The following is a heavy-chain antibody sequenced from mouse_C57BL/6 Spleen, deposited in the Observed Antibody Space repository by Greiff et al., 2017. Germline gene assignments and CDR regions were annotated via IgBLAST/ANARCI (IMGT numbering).Heavy chain of an antibody. CDR3: ARDSANWDFDY. V-gene: IGHV5-16*01. J-gene: IGHJ2*01. CDR2: INYDGSST. D-gene: IGHD4-1*01. CDR1: GFTFSDYY. Sequence: DVHLVESEGGLVQPGSSMKLSCTASGFTFSDYYMAWVRQVPEKGLEWVANINYDGSSTYYLDSLKSRFIISRDNAKNILYLQMSSLKSEDTATYYCARDSANWDFDYWGQGTTLTVSS.